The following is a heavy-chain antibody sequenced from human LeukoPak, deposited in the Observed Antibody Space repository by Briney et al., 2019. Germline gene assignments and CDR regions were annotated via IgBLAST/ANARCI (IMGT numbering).Heavy chain of an antibody. CDR1: GGGSMSSYY. V-gene: IGHV4-4*07. CDR2: IYTSGST. Sequence: SETLSLTCTVSGGGSMSSYYWSWIRQPAGKGLEYIGRIYTSGSTNYNPSLRSRVTMSVDTSKNHFSLKLYSVTAADTAVYYCATFSPSPAIVVVPAAIDFRGQGTLVTVSS. CDR3: ATFSPSPAIVVVPAAIDF. J-gene: IGHJ4*02. D-gene: IGHD2-2*01.